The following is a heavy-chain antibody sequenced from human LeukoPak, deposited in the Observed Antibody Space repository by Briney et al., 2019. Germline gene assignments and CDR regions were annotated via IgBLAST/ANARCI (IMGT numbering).Heavy chain of an antibody. D-gene: IGHD6-19*01. CDR2: IYPGDSDT. V-gene: IGHV5-51*01. Sequence: PGESLKISCKGPGYSFTSYWVGWVRQMPGKGLEWMGIIYPGDSDTRYSLSFQGQVTISADKSISTAYLQWSSLKASDTAMYYCARVAVAGKARDAFDIWGQGTMVTVSS. CDR3: ARVAVAGKARDAFDI. J-gene: IGHJ3*02. CDR1: GYSFTSYW.